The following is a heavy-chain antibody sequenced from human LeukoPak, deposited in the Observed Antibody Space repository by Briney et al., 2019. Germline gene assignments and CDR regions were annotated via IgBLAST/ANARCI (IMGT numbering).Heavy chain of an antibody. CDR1: GYTFTSYG. J-gene: IGHJ6*03. D-gene: IGHD1-20*01. CDR3: ARGTIAGVDYYYMDV. V-gene: IGHV1-18*01. Sequence: ASVKVSCKGSGYTFTSYGINWVRQAPGQGLEWMGWISGLSGDTKYAQKIQGRATLTTDTSTRTASLELRSLTSDDTAVYYCARGTIAGVDYYYMDVWGTGTTVTVSS. CDR2: ISGLSGDT.